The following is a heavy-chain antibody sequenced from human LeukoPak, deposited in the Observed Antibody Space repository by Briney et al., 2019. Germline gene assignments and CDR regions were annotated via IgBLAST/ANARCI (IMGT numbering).Heavy chain of an antibody. V-gene: IGHV3-33*01. Sequence: PGRSLRLSCAASGLTFSSYGMHWVRQAPGKGLEWVAVIWYDGSNKYYADSVKGRFTISRDNSKNTLYLQMDSLRAEDTAVYYCARDPQYCSGGSCYHGFWFDPWGQGTLVTVSS. D-gene: IGHD2-15*01. CDR1: GLTFSSYG. CDR2: IWYDGSNK. J-gene: IGHJ5*02. CDR3: ARDPQYCSGGSCYHGFWFDP.